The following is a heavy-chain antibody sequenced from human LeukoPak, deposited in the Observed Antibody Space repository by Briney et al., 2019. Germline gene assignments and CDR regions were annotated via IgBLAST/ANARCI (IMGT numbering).Heavy chain of an antibody. CDR3: ARSVGYCSSTSCYGWFDP. D-gene: IGHD2-2*01. CDR1: DGSISSRSYY. CDR2: NYYTGRT. V-gene: IGHV4-39*01. J-gene: IGHJ5*02. Sequence: SETLSLTCTVSDGSISSRSYYWGWVRQPPGKGLEWMGSNYYTGRTYYNPSLKSRLTISVDTSKNEFSLKLGSVTAADTAVFYCARSVGYCSSTSCYGWFDPWGQGTLVTVSS.